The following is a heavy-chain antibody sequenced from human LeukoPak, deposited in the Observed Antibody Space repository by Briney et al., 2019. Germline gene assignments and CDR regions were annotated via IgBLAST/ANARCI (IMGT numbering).Heavy chain of an antibody. CDR1: GGSISSYY. CDR3: ARREGDGYNSR. Sequence: SETLSLTCTVSGGSISSYYWSWVRQPPGKGLEWIGYIYYSGSTNYNPSLKSRVTISVDTSKNQFSLKLSSVTAADTAVYYCARREGDGYNSRWGQGTLVTVSS. D-gene: IGHD5-24*01. CDR2: IYYSGST. J-gene: IGHJ4*02. V-gene: IGHV4-59*08.